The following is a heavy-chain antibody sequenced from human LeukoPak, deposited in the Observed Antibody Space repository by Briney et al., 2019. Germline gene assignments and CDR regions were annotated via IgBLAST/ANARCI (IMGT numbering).Heavy chain of an antibody. J-gene: IGHJ4*02. Sequence: ASVKVSCKASGYTFTGYYMHWVRQAPGQGLEWMGWINPNSGGTNYAQKFQGWVTMTRDTSISTAYMELSRLRSDDTAVYYCASSHYCGGDCYSDLGDYWGQGTLVTVSS. CDR1: GYTFTGYY. CDR3: ASSHYCGGDCYSDLGDY. CDR2: INPNSGGT. D-gene: IGHD2-21*02. V-gene: IGHV1-2*04.